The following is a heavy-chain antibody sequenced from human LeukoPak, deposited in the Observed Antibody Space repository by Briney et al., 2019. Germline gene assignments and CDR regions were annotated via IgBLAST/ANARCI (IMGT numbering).Heavy chain of an antibody. CDR2: IEKDGSTT. Sequence: GGSLRLSCAASGFTFSSYWMHWVRQAPGKGLVWVSRIEKDGSTTSDADSVKGRFTISRDNAKSTLYLQMNSLRAEDTAIYYCARENTAAERFSFDIWGRGTMVTVSS. V-gene: IGHV3-74*01. CDR3: ARENTAAERFSFDI. D-gene: IGHD5-18*01. CDR1: GFTFSSYW. J-gene: IGHJ3*02.